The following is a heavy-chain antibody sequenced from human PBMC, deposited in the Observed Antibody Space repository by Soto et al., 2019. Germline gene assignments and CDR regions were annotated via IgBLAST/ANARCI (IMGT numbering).Heavy chain of an antibody. CDR1: DGSVSSGSYY. V-gene: IGHV4-61*01. D-gene: IGHD3-22*01. Sequence: QVQLQESGPGLVKPSETLSLTCTVSDGSVSSGSYYWSWIRQPPGKGLEWIGYIYYSGSTNYNPPLKRRVTISVDTSKNQFSLKLSSVTAADTAVYYGARDRYDSSGYSDAFDIWGQGTMVTVSS. CDR2: IYYSGST. CDR3: ARDRYDSSGYSDAFDI. J-gene: IGHJ3*02.